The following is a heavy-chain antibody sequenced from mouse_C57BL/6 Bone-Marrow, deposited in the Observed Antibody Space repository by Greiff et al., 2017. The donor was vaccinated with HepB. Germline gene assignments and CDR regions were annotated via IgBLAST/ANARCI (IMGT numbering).Heavy chain of an antibody. CDR1: GFNIKDDY. CDR2: IDPENGDT. Sequence: EVKLMESGAELVRPGASVKLSCTASGFNIKDDYMHWVKQRPEQGLEWIGWIDPENGDTEYASKFQGKATITADTSSNTAYLQLSSLTSEDTAVYYCTTGMYYGDYWGQGTTLTVSS. CDR3: TTGMYYGDY. D-gene: IGHD1-1*01. V-gene: IGHV14-4*01. J-gene: IGHJ2*01.